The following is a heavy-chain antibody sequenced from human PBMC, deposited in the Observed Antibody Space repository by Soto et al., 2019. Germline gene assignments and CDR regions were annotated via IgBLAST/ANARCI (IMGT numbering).Heavy chain of an antibody. D-gene: IGHD6-13*01. CDR3: ARGNIRQQLVKYYYYYYGMDV. Sequence: PSETLSLTCTVSGGSISSYYWSWIRQPAGKXLEWIGRIYTSGSTNYNPSLKSRVTMSVDTSKNQFSLKLSSVTAADTAVYYCARGNIRQQLVKYYYYYYGMDVWGQGTTVTVSS. V-gene: IGHV4-4*07. CDR2: IYTSGST. CDR1: GGSISSYY. J-gene: IGHJ6*02.